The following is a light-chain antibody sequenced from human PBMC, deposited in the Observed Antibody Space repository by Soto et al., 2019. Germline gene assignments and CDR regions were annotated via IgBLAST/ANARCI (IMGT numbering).Light chain of an antibody. Sequence: DIVMTQSPDSLAVSLGERATINCKSSQSILYSSNNKNYLAWYQQKPGQPPKLLIFWASTRESGVPDRFSGSGSGTDFTLTISSLQAEDVAVYYCQQYYNTPQTFSQGTKLEIK. J-gene: IGKJ2*01. CDR2: WAS. V-gene: IGKV4-1*01. CDR1: QSILYSSNNKNY. CDR3: QQYYNTPQT.